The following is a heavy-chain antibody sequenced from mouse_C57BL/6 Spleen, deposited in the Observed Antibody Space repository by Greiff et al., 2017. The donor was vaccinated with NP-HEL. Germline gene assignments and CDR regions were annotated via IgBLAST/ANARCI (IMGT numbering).Heavy chain of an antibody. J-gene: IGHJ1*03. CDR2: IDPSDSYT. CDR1: GYTFTSYW. D-gene: IGHD2-5*01. CDR3: ARHYSNYDRYFDV. V-gene: IGHV1-69*01. Sequence: QVQLQQPGAELVMPGASVKLSCKASGYTFTSYWMYWVKQRPGQGLEWIGEIDPSDSYTYYNQKFKGKSTLTVDKSSSNAYMQLSSLTSEDSAVYYCARHYSNYDRYFDVWGTGTTVTVSS.